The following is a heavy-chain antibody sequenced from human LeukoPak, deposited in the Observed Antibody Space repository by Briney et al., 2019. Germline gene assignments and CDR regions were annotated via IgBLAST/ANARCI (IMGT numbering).Heavy chain of an antibody. Sequence: PGESLKISCKGSGYSFTSYWIGWVRQAPGQGLEWMGIINPSDGSTSYAQKFQGRVTMTRDMSTSTVYMELSSLRSEDSAVYYCARAQLRYITYFDYWSQGTLVTVSS. CDR1: GYSFTSYW. CDR2: INPSDGST. J-gene: IGHJ4*02. CDR3: ARAQLRYITYFDY. D-gene: IGHD3-9*01. V-gene: IGHV1-46*01.